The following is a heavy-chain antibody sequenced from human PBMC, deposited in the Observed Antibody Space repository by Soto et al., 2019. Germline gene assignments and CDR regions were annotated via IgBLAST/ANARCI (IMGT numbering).Heavy chain of an antibody. D-gene: IGHD3-3*01. J-gene: IGHJ4*02. V-gene: IGHV4-30-4*01. CDR2: IYYSGST. Sequence: SETLSLTCTVSGGSISSGDYYWSWIRQPPGKGLEWIGYIYYSGSTYYNPSLKSRVTISVDTSKNQFSLKLSSVTAADTAVYYCARVRGFLEWSQSGLFDHWGQGTLFTVSS. CDR1: GGSISSGDYY. CDR3: ARVRGFLEWSQSGLFDH.